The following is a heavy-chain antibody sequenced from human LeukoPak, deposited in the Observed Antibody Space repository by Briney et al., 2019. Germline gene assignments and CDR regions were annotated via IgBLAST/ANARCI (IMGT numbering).Heavy chain of an antibody. Sequence: SETLSLTCAVYGGSFSGYYWAWIRQPPGKGLEWIGSVYYGRSPYFNPSLESRATISVDTSKNHFSLKMSSVTAADTAVYYCARSSGTGTFSYWGQGTLVTVSS. J-gene: IGHJ4*02. CDR3: ARSSGTGTFSY. D-gene: IGHD6-25*01. CDR2: VYYGRSP. CDR1: GGSFSGYY. V-gene: IGHV4-39*02.